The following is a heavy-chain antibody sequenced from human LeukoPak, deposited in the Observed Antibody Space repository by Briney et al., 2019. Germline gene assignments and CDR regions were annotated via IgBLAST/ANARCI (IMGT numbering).Heavy chain of an antibody. V-gene: IGHV3-64*01. CDR1: GFTFSSYA. CDR3: ARVFGGHTNGYDY. J-gene: IGHJ4*02. D-gene: IGHD2-8*01. CDR2: ISNNGRST. Sequence: GLSLRLSCAASGFTFSSYAIHWVRQAPGKGLEYVSAISNNGRSTYYANSVKGRFTIYRDNSKNTLYLQMGSLRAEDMAVYYCARVFGGHTNGYDYWGQGTLVTVSS.